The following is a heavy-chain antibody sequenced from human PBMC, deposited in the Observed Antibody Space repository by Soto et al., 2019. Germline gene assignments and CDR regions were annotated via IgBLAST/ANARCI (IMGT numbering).Heavy chain of an antibody. V-gene: IGHV1-2*02. CDR3: VGGASE. J-gene: IGHJ4*02. CDR1: GYIFIGSY. CDR2: IYPATGDT. Sequence: QVQLVQSGAEMKSPGSSVKVSCKATGYIFIGSYLHWIRQAPGQGPDWMGSIYPATGDTDYAQTYQGRVILTGDTAIGTAYMELTWLTCDDTGMYYCVGGASEWGQGTLVTVSS.